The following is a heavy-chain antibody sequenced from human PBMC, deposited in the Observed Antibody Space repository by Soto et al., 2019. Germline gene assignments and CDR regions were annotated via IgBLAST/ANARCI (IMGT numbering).Heavy chain of an antibody. D-gene: IGHD2-2*02. J-gene: IGHJ5*02. CDR2: INPNSGGT. CDR1: GYTFTGYY. V-gene: IGHV1-2*04. Sequence: ASVKVSCKASGYTFTGYYMHWVRQAPGQGLEWMGWINPNSGGTNYAQKFQGWVTMTRDTSISTAYMELSRLRSDDTAVYYCARDYCSSTSCYNHWLDPWGQGTLVTVSS. CDR3: ARDYCSSTSCYNHWLDP.